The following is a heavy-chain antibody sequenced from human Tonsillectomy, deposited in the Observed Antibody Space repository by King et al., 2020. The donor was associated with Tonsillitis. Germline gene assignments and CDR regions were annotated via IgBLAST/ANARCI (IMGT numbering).Heavy chain of an antibody. V-gene: IGHV3-23*04. CDR1: AFTFRNYA. J-gene: IGHJ6*03. CDR2: ISGSGGST. Sequence: VQLVESGGGLVQPGGSLRLSCTASAFTFRNYAMSWVRQAAGKGLEWVSAISGSGGSTNYADSVKGRFTISRDNSKNTLYLQMNSLRVEDTAVYYCAKDLHDILTPLYYMDVWGKGTTVTVSS. D-gene: IGHD3-9*01. CDR3: AKDLHDILTPLYYMDV.